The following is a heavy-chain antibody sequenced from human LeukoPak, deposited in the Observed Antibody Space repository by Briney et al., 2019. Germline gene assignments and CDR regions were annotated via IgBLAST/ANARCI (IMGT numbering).Heavy chain of an antibody. J-gene: IGHJ4*02. V-gene: IGHV3-21*01. CDR2: ISSSSSYI. D-gene: IGHD4-23*01. CDR1: GFTFSSYS. CDR3: ARGPDYGGPL. Sequence: PGGSLRLSCAASGFTFSSYSMNWVRQAPGKGLEWVSSISSSSSYIYYADSVKGRFTISRDNAKKTLYLQMNSLRAEDTAVYYCARGPDYGGPLRGQGTLVTVSP.